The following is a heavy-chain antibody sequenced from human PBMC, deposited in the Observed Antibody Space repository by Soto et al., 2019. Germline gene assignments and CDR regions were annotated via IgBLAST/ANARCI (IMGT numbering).Heavy chain of an antibody. V-gene: IGHV3-20*04. Sequence: GESLKISCVGSGFTFDDYGMTWVRQIPGKGLEWVSTISGNGDSTAYAESVEGRFTISRDNAKNSLYVQMNSLRAEDTAVYYCARGEERVAMPSGYWGQGTLVTVSS. CDR1: GFTFDDYG. J-gene: IGHJ4*02. CDR3: ARGEERVAMPSGY. D-gene: IGHD2-2*01. CDR2: ISGNGDST.